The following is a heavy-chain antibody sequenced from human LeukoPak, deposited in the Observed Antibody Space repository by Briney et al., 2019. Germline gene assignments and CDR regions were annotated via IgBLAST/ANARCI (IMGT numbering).Heavy chain of an antibody. CDR2: ISSSSSYI. V-gene: IGHV3-21*01. D-gene: IGHD2-2*01. Sequence: GGSLRLSCAASGFTFSSYSMNWVRQAPGKGLEWVSSISSSSSYIYYADSVKGRFTISRDNAKNSLYLQMNSLRAEDTAVYYCATLKGDYCSSASCIRYWGQGTLVTVSS. J-gene: IGHJ4*02. CDR1: GFTFSSYS. CDR3: ATLKGDYCSSASCIRY.